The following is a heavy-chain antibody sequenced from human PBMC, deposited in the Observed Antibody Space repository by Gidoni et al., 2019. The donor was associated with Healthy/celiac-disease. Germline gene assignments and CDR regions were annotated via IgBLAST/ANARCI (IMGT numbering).Heavy chain of an antibody. J-gene: IGHJ4*02. CDR2: ISGSGGST. Sequence: EVQLLESGGGLVQPGGSLRLSCAASGFTFSSYAMSWVRQAPEKGLEWVSAISGSGGSTYYADSVKGRFTISRDNSKNTLYLQMNSLRAEDTAVYYCAKDRAIVVVTGIDYWGQGTLVTVSS. V-gene: IGHV3-23*01. CDR3: AKDRAIVVVTGIDY. D-gene: IGHD3-22*01. CDR1: GFTFSSYA.